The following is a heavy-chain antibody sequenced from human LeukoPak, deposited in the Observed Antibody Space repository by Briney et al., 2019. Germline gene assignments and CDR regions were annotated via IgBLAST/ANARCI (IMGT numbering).Heavy chain of an antibody. CDR1: GYSISSGYY. CDR2: IYHSGST. V-gene: IGHV4-38-2*01. Sequence: PSETLSLTCAVSGYSISSGYYWGWIRQPPGKGLEWIGNIYHSGSTYYNPSLKSRVTISVDTSKNQFSLRLSSVTAADTAVYYCARLPYHCSSSSCNPTGPDYWGQGTLVTVSS. J-gene: IGHJ4*02. CDR3: ARLPYHCSSSSCNPTGPDY. D-gene: IGHD2-2*01.